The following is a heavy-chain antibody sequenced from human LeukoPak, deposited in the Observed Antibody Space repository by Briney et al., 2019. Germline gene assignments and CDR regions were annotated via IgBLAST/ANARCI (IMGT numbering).Heavy chain of an antibody. CDR2: ISYDGNKK. CDR1: GFTFSTYG. Sequence: PGESLRLSCAASGFTFSTYGMHWVRQAPGKGLEWVAVISYDGNKKYYADSVKGRFTISRNNSKNTLYLQMNSLRAEDTAVYYCAKDQAVYCGGDCYAWRLGIDYWGQGTLVTVSS. D-gene: IGHD2-21*02. V-gene: IGHV3-30*18. J-gene: IGHJ4*02. CDR3: AKDQAVYCGGDCYAWRLGIDY.